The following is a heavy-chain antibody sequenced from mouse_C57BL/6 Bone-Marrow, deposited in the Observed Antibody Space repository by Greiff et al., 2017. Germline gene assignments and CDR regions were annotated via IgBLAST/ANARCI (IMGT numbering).Heavy chain of an antibody. CDR1: GFTFSSYA. D-gene: IGHD1-1*01. J-gene: IGHJ2*01. V-gene: IGHV5-4*01. Sequence: EVQRVESGGGLVKPGGSLKLSCAASGFTFSSYAMSWVRQTPEKRLEWVATISDGGSYTYYPDNVKGRFTISRDNAKNNLYLQMSHLKSEDTAMYYCARDTLITTVVSSCDYWGQGTTLTVSS. CDR3: ARDTLITTVVSSCDY. CDR2: ISDGGSYT.